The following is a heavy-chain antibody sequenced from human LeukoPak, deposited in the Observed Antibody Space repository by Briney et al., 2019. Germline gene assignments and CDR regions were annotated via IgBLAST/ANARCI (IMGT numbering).Heavy chain of an antibody. CDR3: ARVTDDFWSGYYLSGRSLDY. CDR1: GFTFSSYW. V-gene: IGHV3-74*01. D-gene: IGHD3-3*01. J-gene: IGHJ4*02. CDR2: INSDGSST. Sequence: GGSLRLSCAASGFTFSSYWMRWVRQAPGKGLVWVSRINSDGSSTSYADSVKGRFTISRDNAKNTLYLQMNSLRAEDTAVCYCARVTDDFWSGYYLSGRSLDYWGQGTLVTVSS.